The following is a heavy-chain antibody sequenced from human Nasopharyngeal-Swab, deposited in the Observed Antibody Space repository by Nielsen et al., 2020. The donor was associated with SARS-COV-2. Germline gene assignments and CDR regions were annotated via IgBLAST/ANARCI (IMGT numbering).Heavy chain of an antibody. V-gene: IGHV4-59*11. CDR2: ISHNSGT. J-gene: IGHJ5*02. CDR3: AKEGATGWFDP. Sequence: SETLSLTCTVSGVSITSQYWSWIRQPPGKGLEWIGYISHNSGTSYNPSLKSRVTMFMDTSKNKFSLRLRSVTAADTAVYYCAKEGATGWFDPWGQGTLVTVSS. CDR1: GVSITSQY.